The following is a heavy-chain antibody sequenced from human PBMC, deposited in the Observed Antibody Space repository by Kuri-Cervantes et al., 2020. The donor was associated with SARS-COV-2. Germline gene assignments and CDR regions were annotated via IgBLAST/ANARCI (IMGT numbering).Heavy chain of an antibody. D-gene: IGHD5-24*01. CDR1: GYTLTELS. Sequence: ASVKVSCKVSGYTLTELSMHWVRQAPGQGLEWMGWINPNSGGTNYAQKFQGWVTMTRDTSISTAYMELSRLRSDDTAVYYCARGSEGDGYGMNWFDPWGQGTLVTVSS. CDR2: INPNSGGT. V-gene: IGHV1-2*04. J-gene: IGHJ5*02. CDR3: ARGSEGDGYGMNWFDP.